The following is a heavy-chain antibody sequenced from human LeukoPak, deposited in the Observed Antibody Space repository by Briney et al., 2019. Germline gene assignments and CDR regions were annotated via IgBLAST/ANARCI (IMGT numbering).Heavy chain of an antibody. D-gene: IGHD5-18*01. CDR3: ARARDTAMDY. CDR2: ISYDGSNK. J-gene: IGHJ4*02. CDR1: GFTFSTYS. V-gene: IGHV3-30-3*01. Sequence: PGGSLRLSCAASGFTFSTYSMHWVRQAPGRGLEWVAVISYDGSNKYYADSVKGRFTISRDNSKNTLYLQMNSLRAEDTAVYYCARARDTAMDYWGQGTLVTVSS.